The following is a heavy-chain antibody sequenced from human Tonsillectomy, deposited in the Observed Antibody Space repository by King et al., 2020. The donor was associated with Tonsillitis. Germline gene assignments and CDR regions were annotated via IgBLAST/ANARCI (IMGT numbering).Heavy chain of an antibody. V-gene: IGHV4-39*01. D-gene: IGHD3-3*02. CDR2: IYYSGRT. Sequence: QLQESGPGLVKPSETLSLTCTVSGGSSSSSAYYWGWIRQPPGKGLEWVGNIYYSGRTYYNPSLKSRVTISVDTSKNQFSLKLSSVTAADTAVYYCARHGRISMDADYWGQGTLVTVSS. J-gene: IGHJ4*02. CDR3: ARHGRISMDADY. CDR1: GGSSSSSAYY.